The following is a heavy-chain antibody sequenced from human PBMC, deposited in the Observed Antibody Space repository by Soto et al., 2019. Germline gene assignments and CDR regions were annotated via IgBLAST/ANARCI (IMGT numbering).Heavy chain of an antibody. CDR3: ASNYYYGSGSYYNRADN. J-gene: IGHJ4*02. CDR1: GGTFSSYA. V-gene: IGHV1-69*13. CDR2: IIPIFGTA. D-gene: IGHD3-10*01. Sequence: ASVKVSCKASGGTFSSYAISWVRQAPGQGLEWMGGIIPIFGTANYAQKFQGRVTITADESTSTAYMELSSLRSEDTAVYYCASNYYYGSGSYYNRADNWGQGTLVTVSS.